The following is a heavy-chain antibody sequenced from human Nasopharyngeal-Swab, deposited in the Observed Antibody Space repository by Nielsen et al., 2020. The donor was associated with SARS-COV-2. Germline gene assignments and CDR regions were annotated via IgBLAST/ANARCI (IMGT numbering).Heavy chain of an antibody. CDR3: ARVAMVTGSFDY. Sequence: ASVKVSCKASGYTFTSYDINWVRQASGQGLEWMGWMKPNNGNTDYAQKFQGRVSMTRTTSISTAYMELSSLRSEDTAVYYCARVAMVTGSFDYWGQGTLVTVSS. CDR1: GYTFTSYD. CDR2: MKPNNGNT. J-gene: IGHJ4*02. D-gene: IGHD5-18*01. V-gene: IGHV1-8*01.